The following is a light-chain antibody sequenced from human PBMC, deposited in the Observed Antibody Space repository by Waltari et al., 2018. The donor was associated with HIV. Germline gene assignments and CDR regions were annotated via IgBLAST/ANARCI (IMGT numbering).Light chain of an antibody. V-gene: IGKV3-20*01. J-gene: IGKJ5*01. Sequence: SVLTQSPGTLSLSPGERVTTSWRASQSAGSTNLAGYQQKPGRDPRLLIIGASSSATGGLDKFSGGGSATDFSITISRREHEDYAVYYYQLYGSSPPITFGRGTRLEI. CDR2: GAS. CDR3: QLYGSSPPIT. CDR1: QSAGSTN.